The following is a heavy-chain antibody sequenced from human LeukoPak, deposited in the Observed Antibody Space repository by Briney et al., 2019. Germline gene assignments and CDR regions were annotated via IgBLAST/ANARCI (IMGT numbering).Heavy chain of an antibody. D-gene: IGHD6-19*01. V-gene: IGHV3-7*01. Sequence: GGSLRLSCAASGFTFSSYWMSWVRQAPGKGLEWVANIKQDGSEKYYVDSVKGRFTISRDNAKNSLYLQMNSLRAEDTAVYYCAREGAGLYSSVLNCWGQGTLVTVSS. J-gene: IGHJ4*02. CDR2: IKQDGSEK. CDR3: AREGAGLYSSVLNC. CDR1: GFTFSSYW.